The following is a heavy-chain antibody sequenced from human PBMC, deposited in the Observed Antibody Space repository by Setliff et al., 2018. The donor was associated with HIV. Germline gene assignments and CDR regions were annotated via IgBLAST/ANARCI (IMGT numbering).Heavy chain of an antibody. D-gene: IGHD5-18*01. V-gene: IGHV4-4*09. CDR2: IYTSGST. CDR3: ARGKKGIQLWSPRGFYFDY. CDR1: GGSISSYY. J-gene: IGHJ4*02. Sequence: SETLSLTCTVSGGSISSYYWSWIRQPPGKGLEWIGYIYTSGSTNYNPSLKSRVTISVDTSKTQFSLKLSSVTAADTAVYYCARGKKGIQLWSPRGFYFDYWGQGTLVTVSS.